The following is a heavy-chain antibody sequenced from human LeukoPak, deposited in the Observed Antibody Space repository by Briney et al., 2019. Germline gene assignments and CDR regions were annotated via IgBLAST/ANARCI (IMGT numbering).Heavy chain of an antibody. CDR3: ARFPTELRYYYYMDV. CDR2: IRSKANSYAT. D-gene: IGHD4-11*01. CDR1: GLTFSGSA. Sequence: GGSLRLSCAASGLTFSGSAMYWVRQASGKGLEWVGRIRSKANSYATAYAASVKGRFTISRDDSKNTAYLQMNSLKTEDTAVYYCARFPTELRYYYYMDVWGKGTTVTVSS. J-gene: IGHJ6*03. V-gene: IGHV3-73*01.